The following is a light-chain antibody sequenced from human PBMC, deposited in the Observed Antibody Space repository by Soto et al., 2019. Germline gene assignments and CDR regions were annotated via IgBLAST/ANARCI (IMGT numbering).Light chain of an antibody. V-gene: IGLV2-23*02. CDR3: CSYAGSSTPNWV. CDR1: SSDVGSYNL. J-gene: IGLJ3*02. CDR2: EVS. Sequence: QSALTQPASVSGSPGQSITISCTGTSSDVGSYNLVSWYQQHPGKAPKLMIYEVSKRPSGVSNRFSGSKSGNTASLTIYGLQAEDEADYYCCSYAGSSTPNWVFGGGTQLTVL.